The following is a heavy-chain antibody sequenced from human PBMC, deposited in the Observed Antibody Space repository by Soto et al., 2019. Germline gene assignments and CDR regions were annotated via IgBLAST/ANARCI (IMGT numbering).Heavy chain of an antibody. V-gene: IGHV2-5*02. Sequence: QITLKESGPTLVKPTQTLTLTCTFSGFSLTTSAVGVGWIRQPPGKALEWLTVIYGDDDQRSSPSLRRRLTISKYTSNNQVVLRMTYMDPVHTATYYCAHRQPDSAGLFDLWGQGTLVTVSS. CDR2: IYGDDDQ. CDR3: AHRQPDSAGLFDL. CDR1: GFSLTTSAVG. J-gene: IGHJ4*02. D-gene: IGHD2-2*01.